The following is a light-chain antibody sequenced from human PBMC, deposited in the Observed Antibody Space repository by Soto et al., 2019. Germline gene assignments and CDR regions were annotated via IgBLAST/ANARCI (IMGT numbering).Light chain of an antibody. J-gene: IGKJ4*01. CDR2: GAY. Sequence: DIQLTQSPSFLSASVGDRVTITCRASQDISRSLAWFQQKPGKAPNLLIYGAYTLQSGVPSRFIGSGSGTEFTLTISSLQPEDFATYYCQQFSSYPLTFGEGTKVEIK. CDR1: QDISRS. V-gene: IGKV1-9*01. CDR3: QQFSSYPLT.